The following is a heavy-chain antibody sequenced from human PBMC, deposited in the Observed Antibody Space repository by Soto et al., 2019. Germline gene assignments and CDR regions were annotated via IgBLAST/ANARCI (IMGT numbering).Heavy chain of an antibody. CDR1: GYTFKHYY. V-gene: IGHV1-46*02. D-gene: IGHD6-13*01. CDR2: INPASAST. CDR3: ARDLAAGDH. Sequence: QVQLVQSGAEVKKPGASVKVSCRTSGYTFKHYYIHWVRQAPGQGLEWLGIINPASASTNYAQEFQDRATLNMDTSPTTVYMGLSVLVAADSAFSYCARDLAAGDHWGQGTLVTVSS. J-gene: IGHJ4*02.